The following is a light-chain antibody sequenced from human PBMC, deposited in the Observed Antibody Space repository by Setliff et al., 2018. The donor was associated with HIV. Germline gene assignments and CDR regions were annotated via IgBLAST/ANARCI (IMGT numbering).Light chain of an antibody. CDR3: QQYFDYWT. CDR1: QSITNN. Sequence: EIVMTQSPASLSVSPGERATLSCRASQSITNNLAWYQKKPGQAPRLLIYDAYTRATSTPARFSGSGSGTEFTLTISSPQSEDFAVYYCQQYFDYWTFGHGTKVDIK. CDR2: DAY. J-gene: IGKJ1*01. V-gene: IGKV3-15*01.